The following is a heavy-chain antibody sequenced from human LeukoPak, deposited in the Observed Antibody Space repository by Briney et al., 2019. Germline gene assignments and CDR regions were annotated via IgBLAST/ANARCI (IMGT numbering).Heavy chain of an antibody. CDR3: ASDGDYGTGSYSRGCIDS. D-gene: IGHD3-10*01. J-gene: IGHJ4*02. Sequence: GVSVKVACKTSGCSFTAFYIHWVRQAPGQGREWIGWIHPRRGDKNYAQTFQGRVTMPGDTSISTAYLHLSSLRSDDTAVSYCASDGDYGTGSYSRGCIDSWGQGTPVTVST. V-gene: IGHV1-2*02. CDR2: IHPRRGDK. CDR1: GCSFTAFY.